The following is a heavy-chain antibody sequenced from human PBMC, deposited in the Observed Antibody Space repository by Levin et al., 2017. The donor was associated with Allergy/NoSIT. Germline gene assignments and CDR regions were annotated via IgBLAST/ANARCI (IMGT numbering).Heavy chain of an antibody. V-gene: IGHV1-2*02. J-gene: IGHJ4*02. CDR3: ARDAALGSSDFCSIDF. Sequence: PPASVKVSCKASGYILMDYYMQWVRQAPGQGLEWMGWISPNSGATNYAQKFQGRVTMTRDTSISTVYMELSSLRVDDTAVYYCARDAALGSSDFCSIDFWGQGTLVTVSS. CDR2: ISPNSGAT. D-gene: IGHD3/OR15-3a*01. CDR1: GYILMDYY.